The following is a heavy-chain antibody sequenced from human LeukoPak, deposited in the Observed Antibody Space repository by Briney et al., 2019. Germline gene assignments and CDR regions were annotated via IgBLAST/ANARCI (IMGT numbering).Heavy chain of an antibody. CDR1: GFTFSSYA. D-gene: IGHD4-11*01. J-gene: IGHJ5*02. Sequence: PGGSLRLSCAASGFTFSSYAMSWVRQAPGKGLGWGSAISGRGGSTYYADSVKGRFTISRDNSKTTLYLQMNSLRAEDTAAYYCAKLPLQDYRGNWFDPWGQGTLVTVSS. CDR3: AKLPLQDYRGNWFDP. CDR2: ISGRGGST. V-gene: IGHV3-23*01.